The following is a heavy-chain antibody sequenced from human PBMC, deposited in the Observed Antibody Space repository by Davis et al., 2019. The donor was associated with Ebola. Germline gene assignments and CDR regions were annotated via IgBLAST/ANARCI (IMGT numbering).Heavy chain of an antibody. V-gene: IGHV3-21*04. CDR2: ISSDSDYI. Sequence: GESLKISCVASGFTFTTYSMSWVRQAPGKALEWVSSISSDSDYIYYAGSVKGRFTVSRDNSKKTMYLQMNSLRAEDTAVYYCARSGLSFGVVKYHYGMDVWGKGTTVTVSS. J-gene: IGHJ6*04. CDR1: GFTFTTYS. D-gene: IGHD3-3*01. CDR3: ARSGLSFGVVKYHYGMDV.